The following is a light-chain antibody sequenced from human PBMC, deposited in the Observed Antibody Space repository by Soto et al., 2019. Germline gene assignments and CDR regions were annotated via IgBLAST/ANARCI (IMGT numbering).Light chain of an antibody. CDR3: SSYISSITSHV. Sequence: QSALTQPPSVSGSPGQSVTISCSGSSSDVGSHRSVSWYKQAPGSSPKLIIFEVNNRPSGVPDRFSESKSGNTASLTISGLKPEDEGDYYCSSYISSITSHVFGTGTKVTVL. J-gene: IGLJ1*01. CDR1: SSDVGSHRS. V-gene: IGLV2-18*02. CDR2: EVN.